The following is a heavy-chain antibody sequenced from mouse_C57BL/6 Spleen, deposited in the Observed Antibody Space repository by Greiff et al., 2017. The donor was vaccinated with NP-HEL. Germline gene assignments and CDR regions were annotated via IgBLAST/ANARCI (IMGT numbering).Heavy chain of an antibody. CDR2: ISDGGSYT. CDR3: ARDEAYYSNPYFDY. J-gene: IGHJ2*01. V-gene: IGHV5-4*01. CDR1: GFTFSSYA. Sequence: VQLKESGGGLVKPGGSLKLSCAASGFTFSSYAMSWVRQTPEQRLEWVATISDGGSYTYYPDNVKGRFTISRDNAKNNLYLQMSHLKSEDTAMYYCARDEAYYSNPYFDYWGQGTTLTVSS. D-gene: IGHD2-5*01.